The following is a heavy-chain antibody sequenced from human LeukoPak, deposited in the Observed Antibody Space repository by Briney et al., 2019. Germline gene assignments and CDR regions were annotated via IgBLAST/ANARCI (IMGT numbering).Heavy chain of an antibody. CDR2: IYYSKNT. Sequence: SSETLSLTCTVSGGSISSSSAYWGWIRQPPGKGLEWIGSIYYSKNTYYNPSLKSRVTISVDTSKKQFSLKLSSVTAADTAVYYCARSNGRDGYNFGYWGQGTLVTVSS. D-gene: IGHD5-24*01. V-gene: IGHV4-39*07. CDR3: ARSNGRDGYNFGY. CDR1: GGSISSSSAY. J-gene: IGHJ4*02.